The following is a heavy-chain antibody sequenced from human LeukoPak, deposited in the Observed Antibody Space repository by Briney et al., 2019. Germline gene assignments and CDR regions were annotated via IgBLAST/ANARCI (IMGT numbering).Heavy chain of an antibody. Sequence: SSETLPLTCTVSGGSISSSSNYWGWIRQPPGRGLEWIGSISYSGTTYYNPSLKSRVTISVDTSKNQFSLRLSSVTAADTAVYYCARHGLPSSIAVAGLYDYWGQGTLVTVSS. J-gene: IGHJ4*02. CDR2: ISYSGTT. CDR1: GGSISSSSNY. CDR3: ARHGLPSSIAVAGLYDY. V-gene: IGHV4-39*01. D-gene: IGHD6-19*01.